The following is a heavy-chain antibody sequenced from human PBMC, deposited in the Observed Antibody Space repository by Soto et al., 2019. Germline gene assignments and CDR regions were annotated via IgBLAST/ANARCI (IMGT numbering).Heavy chain of an antibody. V-gene: IGHV3-30*04. D-gene: IGHD6-13*01. CDR2: ISYDGSNK. CDR3: ARDNSIAAAGTGDY. Sequence: GGSLRLSCAASGFTFSSYAMHWVRQAPGKGLEWVAVISYDGSNKYYADSVKGRFTISRDNSKNTLYLQMNSLRAEDTAVYYCARDNSIAAAGTGDYWGQGTLVTVSS. J-gene: IGHJ4*02. CDR1: GFTFSSYA.